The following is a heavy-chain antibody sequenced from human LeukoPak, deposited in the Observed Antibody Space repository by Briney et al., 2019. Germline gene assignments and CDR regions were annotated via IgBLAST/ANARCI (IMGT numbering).Heavy chain of an antibody. J-gene: IGHJ4*02. V-gene: IGHV3-7*03. CDR3: AKFIVVVTEIGY. CDR1: GLIFSRYW. CDR2: IKQDESEK. Sequence: GGSLRLSCAASGLIFSRYWMSWVRQAPGKGLEWVANIKQDESEKYYVDSVKGRFTISRDNAKNSVYLQMNSLRAEDTAVYYCAKFIVVVTEIGYWGQGTLVTVSS. D-gene: IGHD2-21*02.